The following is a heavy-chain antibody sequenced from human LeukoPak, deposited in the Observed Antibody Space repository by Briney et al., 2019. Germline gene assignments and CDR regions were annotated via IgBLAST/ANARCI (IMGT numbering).Heavy chain of an antibody. CDR3: ARRSSGYYYYAFDI. D-gene: IGHD3-22*01. V-gene: IGHV1-69*01. J-gene: IGHJ3*02. CDR2: IIPIFGTA. Sequence: GASVTVSCKASGGTFSSYAISWVRQAPGQGLEWMGGIIPIFGTANYAQKFQGRVTITADESTSTAYMELSSLRSEDTAVYYCARRSSGYYYYAFDIWGQGTMVTVSS. CDR1: GGTFSSYA.